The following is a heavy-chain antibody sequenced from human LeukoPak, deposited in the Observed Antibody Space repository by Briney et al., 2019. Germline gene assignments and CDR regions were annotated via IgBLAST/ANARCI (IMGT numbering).Heavy chain of an antibody. J-gene: IGHJ4*02. Sequence: PSETLSLTCTVSGGSISSYFWSWIRQPPGKGLEGIGYIYYSGSTNYNPSLKSRVTISVDTSKNHFSLKLSSVTAADTAVYYCAIVHHYYDSSGHFDYWGQGTLVTVSS. D-gene: IGHD3-22*01. V-gene: IGHV4-59*01. CDR2: IYYSGST. CDR1: GGSISSYF. CDR3: AIVHHYYDSSGHFDY.